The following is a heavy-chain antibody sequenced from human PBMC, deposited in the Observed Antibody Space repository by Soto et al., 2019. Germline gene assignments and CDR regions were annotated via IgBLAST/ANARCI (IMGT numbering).Heavy chain of an antibody. D-gene: IGHD3-10*01. V-gene: IGHV4-31*03. J-gene: IGHJ4*02. CDR2: IYYSGST. CDR1: GGSISSGGYY. Sequence: SETLSLTCTVSGGSISSGGYYWSWIRQHPGKGLEWIGYIYYSGSTYYNPSLKSRVTISVDTSKNQFSLKLSSVTAADTAVYYCAAYYYGSGSYYKGPYFDYWGQGTLVTVSS. CDR3: AAYYYGSGSYYKGPYFDY.